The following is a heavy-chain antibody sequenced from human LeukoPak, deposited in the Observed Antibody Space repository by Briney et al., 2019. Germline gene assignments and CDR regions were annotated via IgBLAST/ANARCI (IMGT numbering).Heavy chain of an antibody. V-gene: IGHV5-51*01. CDR3: ARGVAVAGTTQLPFDY. Sequence: GESLQISCKGSGYSFTSYWIGWVRQLPGKGLEWMGIIYPGDSDTRYSPSFQGQVTISADKSISTAYLQWSSLKASDTAMYYCARGVAVAGTTQLPFDYWGQGTLVTVPS. D-gene: IGHD6-19*01. CDR2: IYPGDSDT. CDR1: GYSFTSYW. J-gene: IGHJ4*02.